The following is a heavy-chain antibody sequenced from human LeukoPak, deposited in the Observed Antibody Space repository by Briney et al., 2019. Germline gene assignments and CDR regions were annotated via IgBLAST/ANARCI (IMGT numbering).Heavy chain of an antibody. V-gene: IGHV3-33*01. D-gene: IGHD2-2*01. CDR2: IWYDGSNK. Sequence: GGSLRLSCAASGFTFSSYVMHWVRQAPCKGLEWVAVIWYDGSNKYYADSVKGRFTISRDNSKNTLYLQMNSLRAEDTAVYYCARDLAVPAAILFGNYYYYGMDVWGQGTTVTVSS. J-gene: IGHJ6*02. CDR3: ARDLAVPAAILFGNYYYYGMDV. CDR1: GFTFSSYV.